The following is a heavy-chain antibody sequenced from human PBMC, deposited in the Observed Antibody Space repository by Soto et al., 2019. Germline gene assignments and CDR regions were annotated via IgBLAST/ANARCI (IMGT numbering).Heavy chain of an antibody. Sequence: SETLSLTCTVSGGSISSGGYYWSWIRQHPGKGLEWIGYIYYSGSTYYNPSLKSRVTISVDTSMNQFSLKLSSVTAADTAVYYCARVGTVTGDYYYGMDVWGQGTTVTVSS. J-gene: IGHJ6*02. CDR2: IYYSGST. CDR3: ARVGTVTGDYYYGMDV. D-gene: IGHD4-17*01. CDR1: GGSISSGGYY. V-gene: IGHV4-31*03.